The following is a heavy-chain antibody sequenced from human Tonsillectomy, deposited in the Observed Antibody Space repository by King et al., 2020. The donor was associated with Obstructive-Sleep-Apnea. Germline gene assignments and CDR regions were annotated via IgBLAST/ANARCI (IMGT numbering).Heavy chain of an antibody. Sequence: QLVQSGAEVKKPGASVKVSCKASGYTFTSYYMHWVRQAPGQGLEWMGIINPSGGSTSYAQKFQGRVTMTRDTATRTVYMELSSLGSEDTAVYYCPISLYDSSGAFDYWGQGTLGTVS. D-gene: IGHD3-22*01. CDR1: GYTFTSYY. J-gene: IGHJ4*02. CDR2: INPSGGST. V-gene: IGHV1-46*03. CDR3: PISLYDSSGAFDY.